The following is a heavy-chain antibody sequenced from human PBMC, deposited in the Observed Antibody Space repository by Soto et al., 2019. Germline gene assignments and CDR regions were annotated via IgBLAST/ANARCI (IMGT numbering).Heavy chain of an antibody. CDR1: GFTFSSYS. Sequence: EVQLVESGGGLVKPGGSLRLSCAASGFTFSSYSMNWVRQAPGKGLEWVSSISSSSSYIYYADSVKGRFTISRDNAKNSLYVQMNSLRAEETAVYYCARKDYDSSGYYLDYWGQGTLVTVSS. J-gene: IGHJ4*02. CDR3: ARKDYDSSGYYLDY. V-gene: IGHV3-21*01. CDR2: ISSSSSYI. D-gene: IGHD3-22*01.